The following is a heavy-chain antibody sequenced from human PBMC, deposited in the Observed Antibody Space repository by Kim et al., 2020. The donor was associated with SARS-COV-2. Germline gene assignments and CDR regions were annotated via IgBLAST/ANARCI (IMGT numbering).Heavy chain of an antibody. J-gene: IGHJ6*01. Sequence: ASVKVSCKASGYDFINHYIHWVRQAPGQGLEWMGVINPSGGGPRYTEKFQDRVTLTRDTSTSTVYMEVRSLRSEDTAVYYCARDVDGDDGGILAYYNAMD. V-gene: IGHV1-46*01. CDR3: ARDVDGDDGGILAYYNAMD. D-gene: IGHD4-17*01. CDR2: INPSGGGP. CDR1: GYDFINHY.